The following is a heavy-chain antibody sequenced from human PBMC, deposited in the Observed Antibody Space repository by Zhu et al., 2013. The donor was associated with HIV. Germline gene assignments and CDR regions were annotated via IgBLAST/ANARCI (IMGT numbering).Heavy chain of an antibody. CDR1: GYTFTSYD. D-gene: IGHD6-19*01. V-gene: IGHV1-8*01. CDR3: ARGRWDSSGWSY. Sequence: QVQLVQSGAEVKKPGASVKVSCKASGYTFTSYDINWVRQATGQGLEWMGWMNPXRGSAGYAQKFQGRITMTRNSSETTAYMELRSLRSEDTAVYYCARGRWDSSGWSYWGQGTLVAVS. J-gene: IGHJ4*02. CDR2: MNPXRGSA.